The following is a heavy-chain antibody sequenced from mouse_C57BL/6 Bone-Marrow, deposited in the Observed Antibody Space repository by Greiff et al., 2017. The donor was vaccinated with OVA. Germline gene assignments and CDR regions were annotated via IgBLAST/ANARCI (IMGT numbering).Heavy chain of an antibody. CDR2: INPNNGGT. Sequence: EVQLQESGPELVKPGASVKIPCKASGYTFTDYNMDWVKQSHGKSLEWIGDINPNNGGTIYNQKFKGKATLTVDKSSSTAYMELRSLTSEDTAVYYCARTPLYYYGPYDWYFDVWGTGTTVTVSS. V-gene: IGHV1-18*01. J-gene: IGHJ1*03. CDR1: GYTFTDYN. CDR3: ARTPLYYYGPYDWYFDV. D-gene: IGHD1-1*01.